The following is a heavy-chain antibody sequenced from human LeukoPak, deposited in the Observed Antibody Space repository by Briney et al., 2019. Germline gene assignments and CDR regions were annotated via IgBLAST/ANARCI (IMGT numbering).Heavy chain of an antibody. V-gene: IGHV1-69*06. CDR1: GGTFSSYA. CDR2: IIPIFGTA. D-gene: IGHD3-16*01. Sequence: GASVKVSCKASGGTFSSYAISWVRQAPGQGLEWMGGIIPIFGTANYAQKFQGRVTITADKSTSTAYMELSSLRSEDTAVYYCAKEYDYVWGSLIWGQGTLVTVSS. CDR3: AKEYDYVWGSLI. J-gene: IGHJ4*02.